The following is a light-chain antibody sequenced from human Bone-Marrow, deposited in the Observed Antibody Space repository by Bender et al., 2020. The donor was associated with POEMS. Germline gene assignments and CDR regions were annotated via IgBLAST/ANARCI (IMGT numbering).Light chain of an antibody. CDR1: SSGVGIYGL. CDR3: CSYAGSSTYV. J-gene: IGLJ1*01. Sequence: QSALTQTASVSGSPGQSITISCIETSSGVGIYGLVSWYQQLPGKAPKLIIYEVTKRPSGISNRFSGSRSGNTASLTISGLQSEDEADYYCCSYAGSSTYVFGGGTKVTVL. V-gene: IGLV2-23*02. CDR2: EVT.